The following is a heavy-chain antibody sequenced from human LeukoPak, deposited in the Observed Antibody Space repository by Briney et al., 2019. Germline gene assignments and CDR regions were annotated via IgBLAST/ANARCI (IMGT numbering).Heavy chain of an antibody. Sequence: GGSLRLSCAASGITFSNYWMHWVRQAPGKGLVWVSRISSDGSSTNYADSVKGRFTISRDNAKNTLYLQMNSLGAEDTAVYYCAKGGGKVQDYWGQGTLVTVSS. D-gene: IGHD4-23*01. CDR1: GITFSNYW. V-gene: IGHV3-74*01. CDR3: AKGGGKVQDY. CDR2: ISSDGSST. J-gene: IGHJ4*02.